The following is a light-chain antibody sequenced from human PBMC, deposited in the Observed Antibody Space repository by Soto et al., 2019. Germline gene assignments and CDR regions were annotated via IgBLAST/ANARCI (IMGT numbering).Light chain of an antibody. Sequence: DIQMTQSPSSLSASVGDRVTITCRASQSISNSLNWYQQKPGRAPKLLIYAASSLQSGVPSRFSGSGSGTDFILTISSLQPEDFATYYCQQSYSTPISFGQGTRLEIK. CDR3: QQSYSTPIS. J-gene: IGKJ5*01. CDR1: QSISNS. V-gene: IGKV1-39*01. CDR2: AAS.